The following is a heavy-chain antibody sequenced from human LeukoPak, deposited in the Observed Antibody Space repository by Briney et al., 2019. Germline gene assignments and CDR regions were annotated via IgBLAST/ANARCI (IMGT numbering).Heavy chain of an antibody. J-gene: IGHJ4*02. D-gene: IGHD6-19*01. CDR1: GYTFTSYY. CDR3: ARSGTGALAVAGTDSNFDY. CDR2: INPSGGST. V-gene: IGHV1-46*01. Sequence: ASVKVSCKASGYTFTSYYMHWVRQAPGQGLEWMGIINPSGGSTSYAQKFQGRVTMTRDMSTSTAYMELRSLRSDDTAVYYCARSGTGALAVAGTDSNFDYWGQGTLVTVSS.